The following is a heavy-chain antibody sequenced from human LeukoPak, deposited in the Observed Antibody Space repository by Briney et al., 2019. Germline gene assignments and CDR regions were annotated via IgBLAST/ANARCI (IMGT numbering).Heavy chain of an antibody. Sequence: SETLSLTCTVSGGSISSYYWSWIRQPPGKGLEWIGYIYYSGSTNYNPSLKSRVTISVDTSKNQFSLKLSSVTAADTAVYYCARGLDYGDYVPYYYYMDVWGKGTTVTISS. CDR2: IYYSGST. V-gene: IGHV4-59*12. CDR1: GGSISSYY. CDR3: ARGLDYGDYVPYYYYMDV. J-gene: IGHJ6*03. D-gene: IGHD4-17*01.